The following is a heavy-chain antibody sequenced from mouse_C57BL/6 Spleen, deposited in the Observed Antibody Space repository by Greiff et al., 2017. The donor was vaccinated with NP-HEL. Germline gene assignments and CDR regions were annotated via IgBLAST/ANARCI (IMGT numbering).Heavy chain of an antibody. Sequence: QVQLKESGPGLVQPSQSLSITCTVSGFSLTSYGVHWVRQSPGKGLEWLGVIWSGGSTDYNAAFISRLSISKDNSKSQVFFKMNSLQADDTAIYYCARGAGTRRYYAMDYWGQGTSVTVSS. V-gene: IGHV2-2*01. CDR2: IWSGGST. CDR1: GFSLTSYG. J-gene: IGHJ4*01. CDR3: ARGAGTRRYYAMDY. D-gene: IGHD4-1*01.